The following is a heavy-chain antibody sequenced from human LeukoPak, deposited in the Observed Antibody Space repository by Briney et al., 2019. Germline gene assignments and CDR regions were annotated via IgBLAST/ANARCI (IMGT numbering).Heavy chain of an antibody. J-gene: IGHJ4*02. Sequence: GGSLRLSCAASGFTFSSYAMSWVRQAPGKGLEWVSAISGSGGSTYYADSVKGRSTISRDNSKNTLYLQMNSLRAEDTAVYYCAKGGHSSGWYLGEYFDYWGQGTLVTVSS. V-gene: IGHV3-23*01. D-gene: IGHD6-19*01. CDR2: ISGSGGST. CDR3: AKGGHSSGWYLGEYFDY. CDR1: GFTFSSYA.